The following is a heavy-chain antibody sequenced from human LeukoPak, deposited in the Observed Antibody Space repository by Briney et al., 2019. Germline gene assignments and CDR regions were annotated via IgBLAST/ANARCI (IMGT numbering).Heavy chain of an antibody. CDR1: GNTFTTYD. J-gene: IGHJ3*01. V-gene: IGHV1-8*01. CDR2: MNPNSGNT. D-gene: IGHD5-12*01. Sequence: ASVKVSCKASGNTFTTYDINWVRQATGQGLEWMGWMNPNSGNTGYPQKFQGRVTMTRNTSITTAYMELGSLRSEDTAVYYCARAFSSGYHSYDAFDLWGQGTMVTVSS. CDR3: ARAFSSGYHSYDAFDL.